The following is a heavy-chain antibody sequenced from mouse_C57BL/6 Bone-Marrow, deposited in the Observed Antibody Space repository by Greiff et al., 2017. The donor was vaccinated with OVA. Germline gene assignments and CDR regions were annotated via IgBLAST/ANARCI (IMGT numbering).Heavy chain of an antibody. Sequence: EVKVVESGGGLVQSGRSLKLSCATSGFTFSDFYMEWVRHAPGKGLEWIAASRNKANDYTTEYSASVKGRFIVSRDTSQSILYLQMNALRAEDTAIYYCARDAGDYDVWYAMDYWGQGTSVTVSS. V-gene: IGHV7-1*01. CDR3: ARDAGDYDVWYAMDY. CDR1: GFTFSDFY. CDR2: SRNKANDYTT. J-gene: IGHJ4*01. D-gene: IGHD2-4*01.